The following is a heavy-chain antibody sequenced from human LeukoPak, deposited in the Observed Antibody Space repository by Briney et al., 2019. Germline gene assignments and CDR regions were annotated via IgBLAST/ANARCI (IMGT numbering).Heavy chain of an antibody. V-gene: IGHV4-59*01. D-gene: IGHD5-12*01. J-gene: IGHJ4*02. CDR3: ARGVAGYGPYDY. CDR2: IYYSGST. CDR1: GGSISSYY. Sequence: TSETLSLTCTVSGGSISSYYWSWIRQPPGKGLEWIGYIYYSGSTKYNPSLKSRVTISLDTPKNQFSLRLNSVTAADTAVYYCARGVAGYGPYDYWGQGTLVTVSS.